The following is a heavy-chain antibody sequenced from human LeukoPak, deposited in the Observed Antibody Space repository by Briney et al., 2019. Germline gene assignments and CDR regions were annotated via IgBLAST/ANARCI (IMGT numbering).Heavy chain of an antibody. J-gene: IGHJ3*02. CDR1: GFTFSSYG. Sequence: GGSLRLSCAASGFTFSSYGMSWVRQAPGKGLEWVSGISWNSGSIGYADSVKGRFTISRDNAKNSLYLQMNSLRAEDTALYYCAKGYGSGSYRNDAFDIWGQGTMVTVSS. CDR2: ISWNSGSI. D-gene: IGHD3-10*01. V-gene: IGHV3-9*01. CDR3: AKGYGSGSYRNDAFDI.